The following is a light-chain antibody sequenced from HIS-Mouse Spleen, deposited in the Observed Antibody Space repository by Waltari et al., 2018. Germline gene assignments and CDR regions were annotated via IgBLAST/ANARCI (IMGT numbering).Light chain of an antibody. J-gene: IGLJ2*01. Sequence: QSALTQPASVSGSPGQSITISCTGTSSDVGSYNLVSWYQQHPGKAPKLMIYEGSKLPSWVSHRFSGSKSGNTASLTISGLQAEDEADYYCCSYAGSSTVVFGGGTKLTVL. CDR2: EGS. CDR3: CSYAGSSTVV. V-gene: IGLV2-23*01. CDR1: SSDVGSYNL.